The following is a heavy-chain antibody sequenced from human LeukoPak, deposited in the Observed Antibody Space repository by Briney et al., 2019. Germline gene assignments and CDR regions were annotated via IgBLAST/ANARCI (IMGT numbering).Heavy chain of an antibody. D-gene: IGHD1-1*01. Sequence: SETLSLTCTVSGSSIDSGYYWAWIRQPPGKGLEWIGSIYHSGGTYYNPSLKSRVTISIDTSKKQFSLKLRSVTAADTAVYYCARMTTGSYYFDYWGQGILVTVSS. CDR2: IYHSGGT. J-gene: IGHJ4*02. CDR1: GSSIDSGYY. CDR3: ARMTTGSYYFDY. V-gene: IGHV4-38-2*02.